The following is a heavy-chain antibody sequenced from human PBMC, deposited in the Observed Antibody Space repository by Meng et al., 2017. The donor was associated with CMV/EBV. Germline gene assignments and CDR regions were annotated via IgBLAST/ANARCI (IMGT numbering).Heavy chain of an antibody. V-gene: IGHV3-74*01. D-gene: IGHD3-3*01. CDR1: GFTFSSYW. Sequence: GESLKISCAASGFTFSSYWMHWVRQAPGKGLVWVSRINSDGSSTSYADSVKGRFTISRDNAKNTLYLQINSLRAEDTAVYYCASNYDLNYYYYYGMDVWGQGTTVTVSS. J-gene: IGHJ6*02. CDR3: ASNYDLNYYYYYGMDV. CDR2: INSDGSST.